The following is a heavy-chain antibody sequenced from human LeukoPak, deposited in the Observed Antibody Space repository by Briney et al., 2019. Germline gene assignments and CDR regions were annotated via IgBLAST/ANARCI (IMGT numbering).Heavy chain of an antibody. V-gene: IGHV3-30*04. D-gene: IGHD6-19*01. J-gene: IGHJ4*02. Sequence: GGSLRLSCAASGFTFSSYTMHWVRQAPGKELEWVAVISYDGSNKNYADSVKGRFTISRDNSKNTLYLQMNSLRAEDTAVYYCARPKVAGTTPDLDYWGQGTLVTVSS. CDR1: GFTFSSYT. CDR3: ARPKVAGTTPDLDY. CDR2: ISYDGSNK.